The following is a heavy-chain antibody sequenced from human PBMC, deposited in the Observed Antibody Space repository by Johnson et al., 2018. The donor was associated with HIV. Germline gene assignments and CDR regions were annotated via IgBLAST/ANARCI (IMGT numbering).Heavy chain of an antibody. D-gene: IGHD1-7*01. CDR3: ARVNWNYEAFDI. Sequence: VQLVESGGGVVQPGGSLRLSCAGSGFTFSNYAMGWVRQATGKGLEWVSTIGGSGITIYYADSVKGRFTISRDNAKNSLYLQMNSLRAEDTAVYSCARVNWNYEAFDIWGQGTMVTVSS. J-gene: IGHJ3*02. V-gene: IGHV3-48*03. CDR2: IGGSGITI. CDR1: GFTFSNYA.